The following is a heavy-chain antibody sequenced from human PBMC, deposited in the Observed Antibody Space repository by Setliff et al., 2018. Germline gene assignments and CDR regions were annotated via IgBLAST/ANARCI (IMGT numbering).Heavy chain of an antibody. J-gene: IGHJ4*02. CDR2: IKQDGSEK. V-gene: IGHV3-7*01. Sequence: PGGSLRLSCAASGFTLSSYWMHWVRQAPGKGLEWVATIKQDGSEKFYADSVKGRFTISRDNAKNSLFLQMDSLRVEDTAMYFCARDRGGGLYDYWGRGTLVTVSS. CDR3: ARDRGGGLYDY. D-gene: IGHD3-16*01. CDR1: GFTLSSYW.